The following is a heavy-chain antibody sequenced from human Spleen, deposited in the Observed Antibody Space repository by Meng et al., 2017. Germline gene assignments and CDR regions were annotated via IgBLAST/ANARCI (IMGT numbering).Heavy chain of an antibody. J-gene: IGHJ4*02. Sequence: QVQLQQWGAGLLKPSETLSLTCVVSGASVSSGPSYWSWIRQPPGKGLEWIAYFYYSGTTNYNPSLRSRVTVSVDTSKNQFYLKLTSVTAADTAVYYCARTSYDETGFYSPSVDFWGQGALVTVSS. D-gene: IGHD3-22*01. CDR3: ARTSYDETGFYSPSVDF. CDR2: FYYSGTT. CDR1: GASVSSGPSY. V-gene: IGHV4-61*01.